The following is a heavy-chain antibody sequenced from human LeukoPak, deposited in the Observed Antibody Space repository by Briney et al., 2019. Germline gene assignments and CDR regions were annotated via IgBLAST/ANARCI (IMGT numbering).Heavy chain of an antibody. V-gene: IGHV3-21*01. CDR1: GFTFSSYS. CDR3: VLGYSYGYLFDY. Sequence: GGSLRLSCAASGFTFSSYSMNWVRQAPGKGLEWVSSISSSSSYIYYADSVKGRSTISRDNAKNSLFFQMNSLRAEDTAVYFCVLGYSYGYLFDYWGQGTLVTVSS. D-gene: IGHD5-18*01. CDR2: ISSSSSYI. J-gene: IGHJ4*02.